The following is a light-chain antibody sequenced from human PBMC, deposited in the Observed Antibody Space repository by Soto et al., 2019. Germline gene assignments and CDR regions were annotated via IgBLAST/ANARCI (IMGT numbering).Light chain of an antibody. J-gene: IGKJ2*01. CDR3: QQYNNWPGYT. Sequence: EIVMTQSPATLSVSPGERATLSCRASQSVSSNLAWYQQKPGQAPWLLIYGASTRATGIPARFSGSGSGTEFTLTISSLQSEDFAVYYCQQYNNWPGYTFGQGTKLEIK. CDR2: GAS. CDR1: QSVSSN. V-gene: IGKV3-15*01.